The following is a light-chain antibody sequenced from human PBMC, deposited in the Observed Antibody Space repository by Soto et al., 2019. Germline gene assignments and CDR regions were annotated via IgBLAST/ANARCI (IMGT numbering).Light chain of an antibody. V-gene: IGKV1-39*01. CDR1: QSISNY. CDR2: ATS. Sequence: DIPMTQSPSSLSASVGDRVIITCRASQSISNYLNWYQQKPGKAPNLLIYATSTLQRGVPSRFSGSGSGTDFTLTISSLQPEDFTTYYCQQSYDFPITFGGGTKVDIK. J-gene: IGKJ4*01. CDR3: QQSYDFPIT.